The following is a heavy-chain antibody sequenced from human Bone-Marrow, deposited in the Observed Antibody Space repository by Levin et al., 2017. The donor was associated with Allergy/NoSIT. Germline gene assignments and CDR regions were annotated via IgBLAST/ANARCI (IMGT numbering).Heavy chain of an antibody. D-gene: IGHD1-26*01. V-gene: IGHV4-61*01. Sequence: SQTLSLPCPVSCGSVRSDTYYWSWIWQPPGKGLEWIGYIYYTGSTNYNPSLKSRVTMSLDTSKNQFSLKLKSVTAADTAVYYCARYSNWDAFAIWGQGAMVTVSS. CDR3: ARYSNWDAFAI. CDR2: IYYTGST. J-gene: IGHJ3*02. CDR1: CGSVRSDTYY.